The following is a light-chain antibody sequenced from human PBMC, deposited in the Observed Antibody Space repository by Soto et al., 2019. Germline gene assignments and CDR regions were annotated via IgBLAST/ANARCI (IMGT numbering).Light chain of an antibody. CDR3: QQYYDIPWT. J-gene: IGKJ1*01. V-gene: IGKV4-1*01. CDR1: QSVLYSSNNKNY. Sequence: DIVMTQSPDSLAVSLGERATINCKSSQSVLYSSNNKNYLAWYQQKPGQPPKLLIYWASTRESGVPDRFNGSGSGTDFTLTISSLQAEDVAVYYCQQYYDIPWTFGQGTKVEIK. CDR2: WAS.